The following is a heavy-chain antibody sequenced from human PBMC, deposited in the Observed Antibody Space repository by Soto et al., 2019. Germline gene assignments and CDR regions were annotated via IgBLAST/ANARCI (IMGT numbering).Heavy chain of an antibody. CDR1: GGTFSSYA. J-gene: IGHJ4*02. D-gene: IGHD1-26*01. Sequence: QVQLVQSGAEVKKPGSSVKVSCKASGGTFSSYAISWVRQAPGQGLEWMGGIIPIFGTANYAQKFQGRVTITADESTSTDYMELSSLRSEDTAVYYCARVLHSGRTYYFDYWGQGTLVTVSS. V-gene: IGHV1-69*01. CDR2: IIPIFGTA. CDR3: ARVLHSGRTYYFDY.